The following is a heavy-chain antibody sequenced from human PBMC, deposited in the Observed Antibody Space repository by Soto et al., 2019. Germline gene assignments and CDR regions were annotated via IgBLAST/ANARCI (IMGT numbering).Heavy chain of an antibody. CDR1: GGSISSGDYY. Sequence: SETLSLTCTVSGGSISSGDYYWSWIRQPPGKGLEYIGYIYYSGSTYYNPSLKSRVTISVDTSKDQFSLKLNSVTAADTAVYYCATDGELRRFDYWGQGTLVTVSS. J-gene: IGHJ4*02. V-gene: IGHV4-30-4*01. CDR2: IYYSGST. CDR3: ATDGELRRFDY. D-gene: IGHD1-7*01.